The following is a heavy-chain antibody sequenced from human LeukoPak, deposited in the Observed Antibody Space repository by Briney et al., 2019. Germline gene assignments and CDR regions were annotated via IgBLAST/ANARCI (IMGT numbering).Heavy chain of an antibody. Sequence: ASVKVSCKASGYTSTGYYLHWVRQAPGQGLEWMGRINPNSGGTNYAQKFQGRVTMTRDTSISTVYMELSRLRLDDTAVYYCAREYVPGILVLGYWGQETLVTVSS. CDR2: INPNSGGT. V-gene: IGHV1-2*06. D-gene: IGHD2-8*02. J-gene: IGHJ4*02. CDR1: GYTSTGYY. CDR3: AREYVPGILVLGY.